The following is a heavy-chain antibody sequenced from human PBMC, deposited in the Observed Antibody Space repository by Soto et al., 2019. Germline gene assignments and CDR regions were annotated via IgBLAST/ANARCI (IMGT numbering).Heavy chain of an antibody. CDR1: GFTFSDQY. J-gene: IGHJ4*02. D-gene: IGHD4-17*01. CDR3: ASSWDDYRDFDY. V-gene: IGHV3-72*01. Sequence: EVQLVESGGGLVQPGGSLRLSCAASGFTFSDQYMDWVRQAPGKGLEWVGRSRNEANSYTTEYAASVKGRFTVSRDDSKNSLYLQMNNLRIDDTAIYYCASSWDDYRDFDYWGQGTLVTVSS. CDR2: SRNEANSYTT.